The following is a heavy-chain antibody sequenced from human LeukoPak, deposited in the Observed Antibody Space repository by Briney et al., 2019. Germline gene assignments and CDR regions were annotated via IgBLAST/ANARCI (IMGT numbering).Heavy chain of an antibody. V-gene: IGHV1-24*01. D-gene: IGHD6-13*01. CDR2: FDPEDGET. CDR3: ATFVSSSWSPDP. J-gene: IGHJ5*02. Sequence: ASVKVSCKVSGYTLTELSMHWVRQAPGKGLEWMGGFDPEDGETIYAQKFQGTVTMTEDTSTDTAYMELSSLRSEDTAVYYCATFVSSSWSPDPWGQGTLVTVSS. CDR1: GYTLTELS.